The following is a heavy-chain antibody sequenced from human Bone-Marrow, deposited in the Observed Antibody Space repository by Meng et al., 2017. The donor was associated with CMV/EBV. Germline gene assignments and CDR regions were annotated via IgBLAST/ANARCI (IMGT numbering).Heavy chain of an antibody. CDR1: GFTFSSYS. CDR2: ISSRSTTI. D-gene: IGHD3-10*01. V-gene: IGHV3-48*04. CDR3: ASILFDGGSQYRPFDY. J-gene: IGHJ4*02. Sequence: GGSLRLSCAASGFTFSSYSINWVRQAPGKGLEWVSYISSRSTTIHYADSVKGRFTVSRDNAKKSLYLQMNSLRAEDTAVYHCASILFDGGSQYRPFDYWGQGTLVTVSS.